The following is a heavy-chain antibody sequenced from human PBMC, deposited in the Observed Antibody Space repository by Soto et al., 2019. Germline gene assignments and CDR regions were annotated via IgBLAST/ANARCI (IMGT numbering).Heavy chain of an antibody. D-gene: IGHD5-18*01. CDR1: GGSISGRVYY. J-gene: IGHJ4*02. Sequence: QLQLQESGPGLVKPSETLSLTCTVSGGSISGRVYYWGWIRQPPGKGLDWLGSIHNNGNTYYNPSLESRVTISVDTSKNQFSLKLNSVTAADTAVYYCARHRSGDTTINYWGQGTLVTVSS. CDR2: IHNNGNT. CDR3: ARHRSGDTTINY. V-gene: IGHV4-39*01.